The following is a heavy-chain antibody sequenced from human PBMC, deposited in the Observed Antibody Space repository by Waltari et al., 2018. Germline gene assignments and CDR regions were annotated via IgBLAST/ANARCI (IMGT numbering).Heavy chain of an antibody. CDR1: GYSISSGYY. CDR2: IYHSGST. J-gene: IGHJ6*02. CDR3: ASSEHYDFWSGYLDV. D-gene: IGHD3-3*01. Sequence: QVQLQESGPGLVKPSETLSLTCAVSGYSISSGYYWGWIRQPPGNGLEWIGSIYHSGSTYYNPSLKSRVTISVDTSKNQFSLKLSAVTAADTAVYYCASSEHYDFWSGYLDVWGQGTTVTVSS. V-gene: IGHV4-38-2*01.